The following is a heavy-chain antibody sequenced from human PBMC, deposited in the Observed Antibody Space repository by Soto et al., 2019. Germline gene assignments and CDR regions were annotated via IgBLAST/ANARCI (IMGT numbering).Heavy chain of an antibody. CDR3: TIGRISGAGTDFYYYGMDV. Sequence: QVQLVQSGAEVKKPGSSVKVSCKASGGTFSTYVISWVRQAPGQGLEWMGGIIPVFATTNYAQKFQGRVTRTADESTVTGHIELNSLRCEDTAVYYCTIGRISGAGTDFYYYGMDVWGQVPSITVSS. V-gene: IGHV1-69*12. CDR2: IIPVFATT. CDR1: GGTFSTYV. D-gene: IGHD6-13*01. J-gene: IGHJ6*02.